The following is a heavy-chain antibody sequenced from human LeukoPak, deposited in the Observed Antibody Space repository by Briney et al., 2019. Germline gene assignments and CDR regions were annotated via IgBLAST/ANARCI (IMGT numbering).Heavy chain of an antibody. CDR3: SRREDSGTSGYYGL. Sequence: PSETLSLTCTVSGGSIVSYHWSWIRQPPGKGLEWIGYIHYSGFTNYNPSLKSQVTISVDTSKNQLSLKLSSVTAADTAVYYCSRREDSGTSGYYGLWGQGTLVTVSS. D-gene: IGHD3-22*01. J-gene: IGHJ4*02. V-gene: IGHV4-59*08. CDR1: GGSIVSYH. CDR2: IHYSGFT.